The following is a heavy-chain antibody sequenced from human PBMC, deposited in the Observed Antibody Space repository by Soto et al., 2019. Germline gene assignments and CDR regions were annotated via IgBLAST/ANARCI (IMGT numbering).Heavy chain of an antibody. Sequence: QVQLVQSGGEVKKPGASVKVSCKTSGYSFTTYGISWVRQAPGQGLEWMGWISAYNGNTNYAQKLQGRITMTTDTTTTTAYMEVRGLRSDDTAVYYCGRKGPAPYYSYGMDVWGQGSTVTVSS. J-gene: IGHJ6*02. V-gene: IGHV1-18*01. CDR1: GYSFTTYG. CDR2: ISAYNGNT. CDR3: GRKGPAPYYSYGMDV.